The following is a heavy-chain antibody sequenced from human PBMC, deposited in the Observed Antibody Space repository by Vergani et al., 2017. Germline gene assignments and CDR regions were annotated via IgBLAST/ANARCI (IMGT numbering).Heavy chain of an antibody. V-gene: IGHV3-30*18. CDR1: GFTFSSYG. D-gene: IGHD5-18*01. Sequence: QVQLVESGGGVVQPGRSLRLSCAASGFTFSSYGMHWVRQAPGKGLEWVAVISYDGSNKYYADSVKGRFTISRDNSKNTLYLQMNSLRAEDTAVYYCAKERGYSYGWGQGTLVTVSS. CDR3: AKERGYSYG. CDR2: ISYDGSNK. J-gene: IGHJ4*02.